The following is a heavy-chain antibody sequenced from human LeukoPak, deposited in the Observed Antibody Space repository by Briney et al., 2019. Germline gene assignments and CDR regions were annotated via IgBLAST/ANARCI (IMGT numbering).Heavy chain of an antibody. V-gene: IGHV3-21*01. CDR3: ARDEVVVAANYFGY. J-gene: IGHJ4*02. Sequence: GGSLRLSCAASGFTFSSYSMNWVRQAPGKGLEWVSSISSSSSYIYYADSVKGRFTISRDNAKNSLYLQMNSLRAEDTAVYYCARDEVVVAANYFGYWGQGTLVTVSS. CDR1: GFTFSSYS. CDR2: ISSSSSYI. D-gene: IGHD2-15*01.